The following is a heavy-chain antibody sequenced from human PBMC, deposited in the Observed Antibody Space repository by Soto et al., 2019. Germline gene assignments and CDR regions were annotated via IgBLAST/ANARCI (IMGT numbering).Heavy chain of an antibody. J-gene: IGHJ6*02. CDR3: ARDGGYCSGGSCYLSYGMDV. Sequence: QVQLVESGGGVVQPGRSLRLSCAASGFTFSSYGMHWVRQAPGKGLEWVAVIWYDGSNKYYADSVKGRFTISRDNSKNTLYLQMNSLRAEDTAVYYCARDGGYCSGGSCYLSYGMDVWGQGTTVTVSS. V-gene: IGHV3-33*01. D-gene: IGHD2-15*01. CDR1: GFTFSSYG. CDR2: IWYDGSNK.